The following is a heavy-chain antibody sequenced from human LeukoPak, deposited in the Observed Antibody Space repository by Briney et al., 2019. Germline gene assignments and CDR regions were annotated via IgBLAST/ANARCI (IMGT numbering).Heavy chain of an antibody. Sequence: GGSLRLSCAASGFSFSSYSMNWVRQAPGKGLEWVSSISTSSSYIFYADSVKGRFTISRDSARNSLYLQINSLRAEDTALYYCARGLSCSGGSCYFDFWGQGTLVTVSS. CDR2: ISTSSSYI. J-gene: IGHJ4*02. D-gene: IGHD2-15*01. CDR3: ARGLSCSGGSCYFDF. V-gene: IGHV3-21*01. CDR1: GFSFSSYS.